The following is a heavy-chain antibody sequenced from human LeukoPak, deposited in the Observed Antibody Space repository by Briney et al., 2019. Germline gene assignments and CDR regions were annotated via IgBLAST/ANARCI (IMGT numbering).Heavy chain of an antibody. CDR1: GFTFSSYA. Sequence: GGSLRLSCAASGFTFSSYAMSWVRQAPGKGLEWVSSVTGNGDNTFHADSVKGRFTISRDNSMNMLYLQINSLRAEDTAVYYCARDRNYFEALHRSYWGQGTLVTVSS. CDR3: ARDRNYFEALHRSY. V-gene: IGHV3-23*01. CDR2: VTGNGDNT. J-gene: IGHJ4*02. D-gene: IGHD3-10*01.